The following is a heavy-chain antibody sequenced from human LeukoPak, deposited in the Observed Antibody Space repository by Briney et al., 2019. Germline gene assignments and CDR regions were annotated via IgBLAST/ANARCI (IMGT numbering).Heavy chain of an antibody. J-gene: IGHJ4*02. CDR1: GFTFSSYA. CDR2: ISYDGSNK. D-gene: IGHD2-21*02. Sequence: GGSLILSCGASGFTFSSYAMHWVRQAPGKGLEWVAIISYDGSNKFYADSVKGRFTISRDNSKNTLYLQMNSLGPEDTAMYYCAKVAKGNIVVVTALDYWGPGTLVTVSS. V-gene: IGHV3-30*18. CDR3: AKVAKGNIVVVTALDY.